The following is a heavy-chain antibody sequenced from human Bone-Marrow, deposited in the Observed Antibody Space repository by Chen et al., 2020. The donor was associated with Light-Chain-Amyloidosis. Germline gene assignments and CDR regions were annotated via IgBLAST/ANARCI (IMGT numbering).Heavy chain of an antibody. Sequence: LPSGGGLAQPGGSLRLSCAASGFTFSNYAMSWVRQAPGKGLEWVSGISDSGSSTDSADSVKGRFTISRANSRNTLYLQMNSLRAEDTAVYFCAKAGSGYSSTWYLDWYFAVWSPGTLVTVSS. J-gene: IGHJ2*01. CDR2: ISDSGSST. V-gene: IGHV3-23*01. CDR1: GFTFSNYA. CDR3: AKAGSGYSSTWYLDWYFAV. D-gene: IGHD6-13*01.